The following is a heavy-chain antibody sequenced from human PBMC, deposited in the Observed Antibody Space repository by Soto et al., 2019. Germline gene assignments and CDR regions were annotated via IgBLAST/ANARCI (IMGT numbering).Heavy chain of an antibody. CDR1: GFTFSSYG. D-gene: IGHD3-16*02. V-gene: IGHV3-30*18. CDR3: AKDLYDYVWGSYRYGYYYYGMDV. CDR2: ISYDGSDK. Sequence: GGSLRLSCAASGFTFSSYGMHWVRQAPGKGLEWVAVISYDGSDKYYADSVKGRFTISRDNSKNTLYLQMNSLRAEDTAVYYCAKDLYDYVWGSYRYGYYYYGMDVWGQGTTVTVSS. J-gene: IGHJ6*02.